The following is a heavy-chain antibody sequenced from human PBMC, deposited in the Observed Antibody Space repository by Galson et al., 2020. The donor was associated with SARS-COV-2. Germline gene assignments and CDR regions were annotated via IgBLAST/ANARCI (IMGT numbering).Heavy chain of an antibody. V-gene: IGHV3-33*01. CDR1: GFTFSSYG. Sequence: GGSLRLSCAASGFTFSSYGMHWVRQAPGTGLEWVAAIWHDGSNKYYADSVKGRFTISRDNSKNTRYLQMNSLRAEDTAVYYCARDSPQVYYYGMDVWGQGTTVTVSS. J-gene: IGHJ6*02. CDR2: IWHDGSNK. CDR3: ARDSPQVYYYGMDV.